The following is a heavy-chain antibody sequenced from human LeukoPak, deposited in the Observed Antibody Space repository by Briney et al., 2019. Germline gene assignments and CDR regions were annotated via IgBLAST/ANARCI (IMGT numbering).Heavy chain of an antibody. D-gene: IGHD3-10*02. J-gene: IGHJ6*04. CDR2: ISSSSSYI. V-gene: IGHV3-21*01. CDR1: GFTLSRNS. CDR3: AELGITMIGGV. Sequence: GGSLRLSCAASGFTLSRNSMNWVRQAPGKGLEWVSSISSSSSYIYYADSVMGRFTISRDNAKNSLYLQMNSLRAEDTAVYYCAELGITMIGGVWGKGTTVTISS.